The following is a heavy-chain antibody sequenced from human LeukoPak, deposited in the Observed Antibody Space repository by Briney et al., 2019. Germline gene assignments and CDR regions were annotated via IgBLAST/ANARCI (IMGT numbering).Heavy chain of an antibody. CDR3: ARPVVPAAKGAFDI. CDR1: GGSISSSRYY. CDR2: IYYSGST. J-gene: IGHJ3*02. Sequence: PSETLSLTCTVSGGSISSSRYYWGWIRQPPGKGLEWIGSIYYSGSTYYNPSLKSRVTISVDTSKNQFSLKLSSVTAADTAVYYCARPVVPAAKGAFDIWGQGTMVTVSS. V-gene: IGHV4-39*01. D-gene: IGHD2-2*01.